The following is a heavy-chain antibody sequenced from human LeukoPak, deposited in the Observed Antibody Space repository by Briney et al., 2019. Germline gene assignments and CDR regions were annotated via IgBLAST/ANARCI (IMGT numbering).Heavy chain of an antibody. CDR2: IYYTGKT. CDR3: ARSQNYYGSGDY. V-gene: IGHV4-61*03. J-gene: IGHJ4*02. CDR1: GDSVSNGNYY. D-gene: IGHD3-10*01. Sequence: SETLSLTCTVSGDSVSNGNYYWSWLRQPPGKALEWIGYIYYTGKTYYNPSLEGRVTILVDTTRNHFSVKLSSVTAADTAVYYCARSQNYYGSGDYWSQGTLVTVSS.